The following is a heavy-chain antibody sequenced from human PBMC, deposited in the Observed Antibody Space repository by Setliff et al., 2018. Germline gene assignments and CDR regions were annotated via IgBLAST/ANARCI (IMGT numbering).Heavy chain of an antibody. CDR2: IYYTGTA. D-gene: IGHD3-10*01. CDR1: GDSISSTSYH. Sequence: KPSETLSLTCTVSGDSISSTSYHWGWVRQPPGKGLEWIGSIYYTGTAYYNPSLKSRVTISVDTSKNQFSLQVTSLAATDTALYFCARHEFVGGYYGSVTYRHFDYWGQGILVTVSS. CDR3: ARHEFVGGYYGSVTYRHFDY. V-gene: IGHV4-39*01. J-gene: IGHJ4*02.